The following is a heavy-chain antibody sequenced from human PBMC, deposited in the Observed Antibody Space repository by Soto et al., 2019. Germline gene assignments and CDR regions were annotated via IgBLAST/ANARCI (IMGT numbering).Heavy chain of an antibody. CDR2: IDPSDSYT. D-gene: IGHD6-6*01. J-gene: IGHJ6*02. CDR1: GYSFTSYW. Sequence: GASLKISCKGSGYSFTSYWNSWVRQMPGKGLEWMGGIDPSDSYTNYSPSFQGHVTISADKSISNAYLQWGSLKASDTAMYYCAREGNLEYSSSSSGYYYYYYVMDVSGQGATVTVSS. CDR3: AREGNLEYSSSSSGYYYYYYVMDV. V-gene: IGHV5-10-1*01.